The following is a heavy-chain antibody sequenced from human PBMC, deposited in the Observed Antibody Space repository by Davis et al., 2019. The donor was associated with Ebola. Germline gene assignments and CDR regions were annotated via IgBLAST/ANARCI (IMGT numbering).Heavy chain of an antibody. V-gene: IGHV4-34*01. Sequence: PSETLSLTCAVYGGSFSGYYWSWIRQPPGKGLEWIGEINHSGSTNYNPSLKSRVTILVDTPKNQFSLKLRSVTAADTALYYCATGIDLPYFFNYWGQGTLVTVSS. CDR2: INHSGST. CDR3: ATGIDLPYFFNY. J-gene: IGHJ4*02. CDR1: GGSFSGYY.